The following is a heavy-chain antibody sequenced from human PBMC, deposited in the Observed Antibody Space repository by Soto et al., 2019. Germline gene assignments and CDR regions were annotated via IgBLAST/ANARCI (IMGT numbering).Heavy chain of an antibody. CDR3: ARGGSSSHY. CDR1: GGTFSTYA. Sequence: QVQLVQSGAEVKKPGSSVKVSCKAFGGTFSTYAVSWVRQAPGQGLEWVGGIIPSTGSTNHAQKFQGRVTITADESTRTLYLELTRLRSDDRAVYYCARGGSSSHYRGQGTLVTVSS. V-gene: IGHV1-69*12. J-gene: IGHJ4*02. D-gene: IGHD6-13*01. CDR2: IIPSTGST.